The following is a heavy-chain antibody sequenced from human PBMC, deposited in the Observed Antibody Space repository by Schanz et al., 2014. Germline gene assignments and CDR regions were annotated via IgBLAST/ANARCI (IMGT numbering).Heavy chain of an antibody. V-gene: IGHV3-30*04. CDR2: TSTDGTKT. J-gene: IGHJ4*02. D-gene: IGHD3-10*02. CDR3: AKRFHCSGSHPFDY. Sequence: QVQLVESGGGVVQPGTSLRLSCAASGFTFRGHAMHWVRQAPGQGLEKVAVTSTDGTKTYYAASVRGRFTISRDNAKNTVYLQMNSLRDDDTAVYYCAKRFHCSGSHPFDYWGQGTLVTVSS. CDR1: GFTFRGHA.